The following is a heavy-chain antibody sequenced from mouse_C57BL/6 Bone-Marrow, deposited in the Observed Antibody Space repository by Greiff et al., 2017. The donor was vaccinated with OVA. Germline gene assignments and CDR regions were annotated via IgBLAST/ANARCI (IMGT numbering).Heavy chain of an antibody. J-gene: IGHJ3*01. CDR1: GFTFSSYG. CDR2: ISSGGSYT. V-gene: IGHV5-6*01. D-gene: IGHD1-1*01. Sequence: EVQGVESGGDLVKPGGSLKLSCAASGFTFSSYGMSWVRQTPDKRLEWVATISSGGSYTYYPDSVKGRFTISRDNAKNTLYLQMSSLKSEDTAMYYCARNLLLPLFAYWGQGTLVTVSA. CDR3: ARNLLLPLFAY.